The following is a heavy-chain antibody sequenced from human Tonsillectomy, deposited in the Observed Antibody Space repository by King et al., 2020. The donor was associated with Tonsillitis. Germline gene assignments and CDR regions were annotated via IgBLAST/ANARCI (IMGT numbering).Heavy chain of an antibody. V-gene: IGHV4-39*01. Sequence: QLQESGPGLVKPSETLSLTCTVSGGSISSSSYYWGWIRQPPGKGLEWIGSIYCSGSTYYNPSLKSRITISVDTSKNQFSLKLSSVTAADTAVYYCAGPVTNDWYFDLWGRGTLVTVSS. CDR2: IYCSGST. D-gene: IGHD4-17*01. CDR1: GGSISSSSYY. J-gene: IGHJ2*01. CDR3: AGPVTNDWYFDL.